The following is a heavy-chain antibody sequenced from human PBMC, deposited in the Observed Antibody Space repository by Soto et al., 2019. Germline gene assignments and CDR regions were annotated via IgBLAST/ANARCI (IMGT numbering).Heavy chain of an antibody. V-gene: IGHV5-51*01. CDR1: GYIFTNYW. Sequence: GESLKISCKASGYIFTNYWIAWVRQMPGKGLEWMGMIYPGDSDTRYSPSFRGQVTISADKSISTAYLQWSGLEASDTAMYYCARRTVATITDYWGQGTLVTVSS. J-gene: IGHJ4*02. CDR3: ARRTVATITDY. D-gene: IGHD5-12*01. CDR2: IYPGDSDT.